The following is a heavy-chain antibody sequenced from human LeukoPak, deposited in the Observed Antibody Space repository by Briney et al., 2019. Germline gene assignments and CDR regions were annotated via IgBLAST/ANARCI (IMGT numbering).Heavy chain of an antibody. D-gene: IGHD6-19*01. CDR1: GYTFTSYD. J-gene: IGHJ5*02. V-gene: IGHV1-8*01. CDR3: ARGPGYSSGWSTGMPKGWFDP. Sequence: ASVKVSCETSGYTFTSYDINWVRQATGEGLEWMGWMNPNSGNTGYAQKFQGRVTMTRYTSINTAYMELSSLRSEDTAVYYCARGPGYSSGWSTGMPKGWFDPWGQGTLVTVSS. CDR2: MNPNSGNT.